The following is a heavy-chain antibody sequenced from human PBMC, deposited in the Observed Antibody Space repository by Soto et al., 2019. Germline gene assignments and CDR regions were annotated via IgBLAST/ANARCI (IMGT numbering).Heavy chain of an antibody. CDR3: AISWYSSGWYYFYY. CDR1: GGSFSGYY. CDR2: INHSGST. J-gene: IGHJ4*02. V-gene: IGHV4-34*01. Sequence: SETLSLTCAVYGGSFSGYYWSWIRQPPGKGLEWIGEINHSGSTNYNPSLKSRVTISVDTSKNQFSLKLSSVTAADTAVYYCAISWYSSGWYYFYYWGQGTLVTVSS. D-gene: IGHD6-19*01.